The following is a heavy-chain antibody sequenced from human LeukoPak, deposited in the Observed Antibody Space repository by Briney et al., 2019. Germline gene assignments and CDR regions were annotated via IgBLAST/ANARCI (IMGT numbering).Heavy chain of an antibody. CDR3: AKDISEFEYSSPVGS. V-gene: IGHV3-30-3*01. Sequence: GRSLRLSCAASGFTFSSYAMHWVRQAPGKGLEWVAVISYDGSNKYYADSVKGRFTISRDNSKNTLYLQMNSLRAEDTALYYCAKDISEFEYSSPVGSWGQGTLVTVSS. D-gene: IGHD6-6*01. J-gene: IGHJ5*02. CDR1: GFTFSSYA. CDR2: ISYDGSNK.